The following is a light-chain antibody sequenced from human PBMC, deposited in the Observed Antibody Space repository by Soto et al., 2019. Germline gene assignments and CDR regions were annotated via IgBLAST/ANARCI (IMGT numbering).Light chain of an antibody. Sequence: QPASVSGSPGQSITISCTGTSSDVGGYNYVSWYQQHPGKAPKLMIYEVSNRPSGVSNRFSGSKSGNTASLTISGLQAEDEADYYCTSKTSSTYVEFGGGTKLTVL. CDR3: TSKTSSTYVE. V-gene: IGLV2-14*01. CDR2: EVS. J-gene: IGLJ2*01. CDR1: SSDVGGYNY.